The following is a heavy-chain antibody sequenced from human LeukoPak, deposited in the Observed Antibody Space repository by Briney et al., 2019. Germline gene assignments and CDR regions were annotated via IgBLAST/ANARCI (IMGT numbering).Heavy chain of an antibody. CDR2: IYYSGST. D-gene: IGHD3-22*01. Sequence: SETLSLTCTVSGGSISSSSYYWGWIRQPPGKGLEWIGSIYYSGSTYYNPSLKSRVTISVDTSKNQFSLKLSSVTAADTAVYYCVRGGYIYDSSAYYARFDYWGQGTLVTVSS. CDR3: VRGGYIYDSSAYYARFDY. CDR1: GGSISSSSYY. J-gene: IGHJ4*02. V-gene: IGHV4-39*01.